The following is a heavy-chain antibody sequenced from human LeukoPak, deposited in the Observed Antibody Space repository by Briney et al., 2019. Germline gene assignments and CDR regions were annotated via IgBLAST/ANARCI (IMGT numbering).Heavy chain of an antibody. Sequence: GGSLRLPCAASGFTFSSYWMSWVRQAPGKGLEWVANIKQDGSEKYYVDSVKGRFTISRDNAKNSLYLQMNSLRAEDTAVYYCARRSRYCTNGVCYIGYYFDYWGQGTLVTVSS. V-gene: IGHV3-7*01. D-gene: IGHD2-8*01. J-gene: IGHJ4*02. CDR1: GFTFSSYW. CDR2: IKQDGSEK. CDR3: ARRSRYCTNGVCYIGYYFDY.